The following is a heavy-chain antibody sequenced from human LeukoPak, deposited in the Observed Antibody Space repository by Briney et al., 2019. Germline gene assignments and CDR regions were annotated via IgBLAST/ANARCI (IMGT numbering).Heavy chain of an antibody. D-gene: IGHD6-13*01. CDR1: GGSFSGYY. CDR3: ARGGRRASWFLDY. CDR2: INHSGST. Sequence: SETLSLTCAVYGGSFSGYYWSWIRQPPGKGLEWIGEINHSGSTNYNPSLKSRVTISVDTSKNQFSLELSSVTAADTAVYYCARGGRRASWFLDYWGQGTLVTVSS. V-gene: IGHV4-34*01. J-gene: IGHJ4*02.